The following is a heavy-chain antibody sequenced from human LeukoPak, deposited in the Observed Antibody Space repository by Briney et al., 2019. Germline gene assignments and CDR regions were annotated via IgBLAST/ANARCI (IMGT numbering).Heavy chain of an antibody. CDR3: ASKDGVAVDHYGMDV. V-gene: IGHV1-3*01. CDR2: INAGNGNT. Sequence: ASVKVSCKASGYTFTSYAMHWVRQAPGQRLEWMGWINAGNGNTKYSQKFQGRVTITRDTSASTAYMELSSLRSEDTAVYYCASKDGVAVDHYGMDVWGQGTTVTVSS. CDR1: GYTFTSYA. J-gene: IGHJ6*02. D-gene: IGHD6-19*01.